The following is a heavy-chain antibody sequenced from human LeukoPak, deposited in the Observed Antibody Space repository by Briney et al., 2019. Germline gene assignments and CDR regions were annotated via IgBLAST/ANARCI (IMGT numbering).Heavy chain of an antibody. V-gene: IGHV4-61*02. D-gene: IGHD3-22*01. Sequence: SETLSLTSTVSGGSISSGFYYWSWIRQPAGKGLEWIGRVYASRSTNYNPSLKSRVTISIDTSKNQFSLNLSSVTAADTAIYYCASTDSNGGAFDIWGRGTVVTVSS. CDR1: GGSISSGFYY. J-gene: IGHJ3*02. CDR2: VYASRST. CDR3: ASTDSNGGAFDI.